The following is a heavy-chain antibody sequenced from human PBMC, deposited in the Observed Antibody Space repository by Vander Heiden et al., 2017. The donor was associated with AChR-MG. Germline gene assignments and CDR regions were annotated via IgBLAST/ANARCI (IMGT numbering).Heavy chain of an antibody. J-gene: IGHJ4*02. CDR1: GRSCRCYS. V-gene: IGHV4-34*01. CDR2: INDSGST. Sequence: QVQLQQLGAGLLKPSEPLSLTCAVYGRSCRCYSLSGIRQPPGKELEWIGEINDSGSTNYNPSLKSRVTISVDTSKNQFSLKLSFVTTADTAVYYCARGKGYYYDSRGYYPHPYFDYWGQGTLVTVSS. CDR3: ARGKGYYYDSRGYYPHPYFDY. D-gene: IGHD3-22*01.